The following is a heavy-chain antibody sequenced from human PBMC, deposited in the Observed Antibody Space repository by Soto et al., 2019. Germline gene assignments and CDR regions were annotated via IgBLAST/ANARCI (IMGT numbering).Heavy chain of an antibody. V-gene: IGHV3-48*02. CDR1: GFIFSSYS. CDR2: ISSRSTTI. J-gene: IGHJ4*02. D-gene: IGHD3-16*02. Sequence: DVQLVESGGHLVQPGGSLRLSCAASGFIFSSYSMHWVRQAPGKGLEWISFISSRSTTIYYAASVKGRFTISRDNAKNSLFLQMNSLRDEDTAVYYCASRLSHPFGGVILHYGDCWGQGTLVTVSS. CDR3: ASRLSHPFGGVILHYGDC.